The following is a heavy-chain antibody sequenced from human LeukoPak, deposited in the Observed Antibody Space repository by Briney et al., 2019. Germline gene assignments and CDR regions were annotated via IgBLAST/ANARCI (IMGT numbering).Heavy chain of an antibody. CDR3: ARDYCSSTSCLFDY. V-gene: IGHV1-2*06. CDR1: GYTFTGYH. Sequence: ASVKVSCKASGYTFTGYHMYWVRQAPGQGLEWMGRINPNSGDTNYAQKFQGRVTMTRDTSISTAYMELSRLRSDDTAVYYCARDYCSSTSCLFDYWGQGTLVTVSS. J-gene: IGHJ4*02. D-gene: IGHD2-2*01. CDR2: INPNSGDT.